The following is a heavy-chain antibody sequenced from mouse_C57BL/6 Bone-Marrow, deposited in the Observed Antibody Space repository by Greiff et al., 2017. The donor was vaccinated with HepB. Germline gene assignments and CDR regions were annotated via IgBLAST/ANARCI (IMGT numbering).Heavy chain of an antibody. CDR2: SRNKANDYTT. CDR1: GFTFSDFY. Sequence: EVKVVESGGGLVQSGRSLRLSCATSGFTFSDFYMEWVRQAPGKGLEWIAASRNKANDYTTEYSASVKGRFIVSRDTSQSILYLQMNALRAEDTAIYYCARDAWGGSSYWYFDVWGTGTTVTVSS. CDR3: ARDAWGGSSYWYFDV. D-gene: IGHD1-1*01. V-gene: IGHV7-1*01. J-gene: IGHJ1*03.